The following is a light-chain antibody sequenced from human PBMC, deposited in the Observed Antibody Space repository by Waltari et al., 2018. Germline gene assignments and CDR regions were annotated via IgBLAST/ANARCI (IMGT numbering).Light chain of an antibody. CDR2: GTS. CDR3: QQYDYWPWT. Sequence: EIVMTQSPATLSLSAGDSAILSWLARQSLKSTFAWFQQKPGQPPTLLIYGTSTRAAGIPARFSGSGSGTDFSLTISSLQPEDFATYYCQQYDYWPWTFGQGTRVE. V-gene: IGKV3D-15*01. J-gene: IGKJ1*01. CDR1: QSLKST.